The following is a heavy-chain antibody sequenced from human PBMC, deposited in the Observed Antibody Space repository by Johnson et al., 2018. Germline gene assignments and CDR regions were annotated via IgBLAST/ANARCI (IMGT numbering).Heavy chain of an antibody. CDR1: GGSFSGYY. CDR3: ARVMAAAGYYYYYYMDV. D-gene: IGHD6-13*01. CDR2: INHSGST. V-gene: IGHV4-34*01. Sequence: QVQLQQWGAGLLKPSETLSLTCAVYGGSFSGYYWSWIRQPPGKGLEWIGEINHSGSTNYNPSLKSRVTISVDTSKNQFPLKLSSVTAAATAVYYCARVMAAAGYYYYYYMDVWGKGTTVTVSS. J-gene: IGHJ6*03.